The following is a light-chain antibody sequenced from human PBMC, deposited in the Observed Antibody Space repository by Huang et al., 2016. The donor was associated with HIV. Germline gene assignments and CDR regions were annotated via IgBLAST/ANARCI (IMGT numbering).Light chain of an antibody. V-gene: IGKV4-1*01. Sequence: DIVMTQSPDSLTVSLGERPTIHCKSSQSLLYNSNNKNYLNWYQQKPGQPPKLLFCWASSRESGVADRFSGSWSGTNFTLTIISLQAEDVAIYYCQQYYSSLWTFGQGTKVEIK. J-gene: IGKJ1*01. CDR3: QQYYSSLWT. CDR1: QSLLYNSNNKNY. CDR2: WAS.